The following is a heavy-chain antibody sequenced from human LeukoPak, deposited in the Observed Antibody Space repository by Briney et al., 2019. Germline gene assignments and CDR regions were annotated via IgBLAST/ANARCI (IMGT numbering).Heavy chain of an antibody. J-gene: IGHJ6*02. V-gene: IGHV4-39*01. D-gene: IGHD6-19*01. CDR3: VRHVSSGWDYYNGLDV. Sequence: PSETLSLTYKVSGGSIGSSGFYWGWIRQPPGKGLEWIGSIYYPESTHYNPSLESRVTISVDTSKYQVSLTLSSVTATDTAVYYCVRHVSSGWDYYNGLDVWGQGTTVTVSS. CDR1: GGSIGSSGFY. CDR2: IYYPEST.